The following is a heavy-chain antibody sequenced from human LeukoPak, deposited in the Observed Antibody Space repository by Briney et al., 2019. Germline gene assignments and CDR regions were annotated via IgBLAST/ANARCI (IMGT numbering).Heavy chain of an antibody. CDR1: GGSISSYY. J-gene: IGHJ4*02. Sequence: ETLSLTCSVSGGSISSYYWSWIRQPAGKGLEWVSTISGSGSGSSTYYADSVKGRFTISRDNSKNTLYLQMNSLRAEDTAVYYCAKSGYNRFDYWGQGTLVTVSS. D-gene: IGHD5-24*01. CDR3: AKSGYNRFDY. CDR2: ISGSGSGSST. V-gene: IGHV3-23*01.